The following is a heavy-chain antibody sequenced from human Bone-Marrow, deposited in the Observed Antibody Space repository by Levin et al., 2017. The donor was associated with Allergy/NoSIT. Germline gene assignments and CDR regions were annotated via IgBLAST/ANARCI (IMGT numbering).Heavy chain of an antibody. D-gene: IGHD5-18*01. CDR1: GGTFSSYA. V-gene: IGHV1-69*13. J-gene: IGHJ6*02. Sequence: ASVKVSCKASGGTFSSYAISWVRQAPGQGLEWMGGIIPIFGTANYAQKFQGRVTITADESTSTAYMELSSLRSEDTAVYYCARDYVDTAMVSDYYYGMDVWGQGTTVTVSS. CDR3: ARDYVDTAMVSDYYYGMDV. CDR2: IIPIFGTA.